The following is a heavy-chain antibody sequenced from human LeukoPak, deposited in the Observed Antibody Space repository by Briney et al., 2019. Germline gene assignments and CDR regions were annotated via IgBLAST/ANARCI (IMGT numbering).Heavy chain of an antibody. CDR1: VGSVPNNSAA. V-gene: IGHV6-1*01. D-gene: IGHD3-16*01. CDR3: ARAFVGNWFDP. Sequence: QALSLPCPLSVGSVPNNSAAWHWITQSPSRALEWLGRTYYSSKWYYDYAVSVKSRITINPDTSKNQFSLQLNSVTPEDTAVYYCARAFVGNWFDPWGQGTLVTVSS. CDR2: TYYSSKWYY. J-gene: IGHJ5*02.